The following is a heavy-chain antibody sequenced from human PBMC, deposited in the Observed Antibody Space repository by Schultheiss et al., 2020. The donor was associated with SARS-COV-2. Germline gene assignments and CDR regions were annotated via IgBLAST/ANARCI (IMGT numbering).Heavy chain of an antibody. D-gene: IGHD6-6*01. CDR1: GFTFSSYG. Sequence: GGSLRLSCAASGFTFSSYGMHWVRQVPGKGLEWVAVISYDGSNKYYADSVKGRFTISRDNSKNTLYLQMNSLRAEDTAVYYCAKDLRIAARPPVGFDYWGQGTLVTVSS. CDR3: AKDLRIAARPPVGFDY. CDR2: ISYDGSNK. J-gene: IGHJ4*02. V-gene: IGHV3-30*18.